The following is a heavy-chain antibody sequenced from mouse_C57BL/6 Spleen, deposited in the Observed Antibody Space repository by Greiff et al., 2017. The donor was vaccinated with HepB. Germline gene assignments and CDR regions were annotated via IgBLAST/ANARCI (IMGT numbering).Heavy chain of an antibody. Sequence: EVQVVESGGGLVKPGGSLKLSCAASGFTFSDYGMHWVRQAPEKGLEWVAYISSGSSTIYYADTVKGRYTISRDNAKKTLFLQMTSLRSEDTAMYYCSRLTYYYGSSYDYYAMDYWGQGTSVTVSS. J-gene: IGHJ4*01. V-gene: IGHV5-17*01. CDR1: GFTFSDYG. CDR3: SRLTYYYGSSYDYYAMDY. D-gene: IGHD1-1*01. CDR2: ISSGSSTI.